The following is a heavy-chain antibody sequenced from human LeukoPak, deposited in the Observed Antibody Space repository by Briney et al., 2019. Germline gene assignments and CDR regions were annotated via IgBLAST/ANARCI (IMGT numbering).Heavy chain of an antibody. CDR1: GGSISSGGYY. CDR3: ARTPIPNGSGSYEGWFDP. Sequence: PSETLSLTCTVSGGSISSGGYYWSWIRQHPGKGLEWIGYIYYSGSTYYNPSLKSRVTISVDTSKNQFSLKLSSVTAADTAVYYCARTPIPNGSGSYEGWFDPWGQGTLVTVSS. V-gene: IGHV4-31*03. J-gene: IGHJ5*02. CDR2: IYYSGST. D-gene: IGHD3-10*01.